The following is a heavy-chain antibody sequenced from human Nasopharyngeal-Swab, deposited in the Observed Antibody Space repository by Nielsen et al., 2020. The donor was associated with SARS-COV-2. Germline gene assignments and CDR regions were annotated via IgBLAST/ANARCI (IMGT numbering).Heavy chain of an antibody. D-gene: IGHD6-19*01. J-gene: IGHJ6*02. Sequence: ASVQVSCKASGYTFTGYYMHWVRQAPGQGLEWMGWINPNSGGTNYAQKFQGWVTMTRDTSISTAYMGLSRLRSDDTAVYYCARSAVAVAGRGDYYHGMDVWGQGTTVTVSS. V-gene: IGHV1-2*04. CDR2: INPNSGGT. CDR3: ARSAVAVAGRGDYYHGMDV. CDR1: GYTFTGYY.